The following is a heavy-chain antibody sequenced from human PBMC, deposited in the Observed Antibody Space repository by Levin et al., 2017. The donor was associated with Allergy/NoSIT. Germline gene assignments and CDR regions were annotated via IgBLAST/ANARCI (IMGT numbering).Heavy chain of an antibody. D-gene: IGHD3/OR15-3a*01. CDR2: LKPSGVDT. CDR3: ARERGGTGFFDF. V-gene: IGHV1-46*01. J-gene: IGHJ4*02. Sequence: ASVKVSCKASGYTFINYYMHWVRQAPGQGLEWMGVLKPSGVDTGYAQKFQGRVTMTRDTSTGSFYMELRSLTSEDTAVYYCARERGGTGFFDFWGQGTLVTVSS. CDR1: GYTFINYY.